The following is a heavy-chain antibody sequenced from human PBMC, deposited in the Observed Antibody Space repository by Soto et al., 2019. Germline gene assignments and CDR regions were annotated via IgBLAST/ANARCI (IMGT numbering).Heavy chain of an antibody. J-gene: IGHJ4*02. V-gene: IGHV1-3*01. CDR2: INGGNGNT. Sequence: QVQLVQSGVEMKKPGASVKVSCKASGYTFTSYTIHWVRQAPGQSLEWMGWINGGNGNTKYSQNFQGRVTITRDTSASTAHMELSSLTSEDTAVYYCVRWQQNFDYWGQGTLVTVSS. CDR3: VRWQQNFDY. D-gene: IGHD6-13*01. CDR1: GYTFTSYT.